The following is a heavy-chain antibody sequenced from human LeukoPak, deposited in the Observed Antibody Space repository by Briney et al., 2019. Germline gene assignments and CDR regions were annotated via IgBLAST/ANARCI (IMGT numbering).Heavy chain of an antibody. V-gene: IGHV3-48*03. CDR3: ARVDGHHYKDDYYYYGMDV. CDR1: GFTFSSYE. Sequence: GGSLRLSCAASGFTFSSYEMNWVRQAPGKGLEWVSYISSSGSTIYYADSVKGRFTISRDNAKNSLYLQMNSLRAEDTAVYSCARVDGHHYKDDYYYYGMDVWGQGTTVTVSS. CDR2: ISSSGSTI. D-gene: IGHD1-14*01. J-gene: IGHJ6*02.